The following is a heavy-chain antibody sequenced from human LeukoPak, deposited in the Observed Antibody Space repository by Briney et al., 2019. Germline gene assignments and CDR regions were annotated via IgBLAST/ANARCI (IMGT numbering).Heavy chain of an antibody. D-gene: IGHD2-2*01. CDR2: ISGSGGST. J-gene: IGHJ6*03. CDR1: GFTFSSYA. Sequence: PGGSLRLSCAASGFTFSSYAMSWVRQAPGKGLEWVSAISGSGGSTYYADSVKGRFTISRDNSKNTLYLQMNSLRAEDTAVYYCAKIVVVPAAMTCHYYYMDVWGKGTTVTVSS. V-gene: IGHV3-23*01. CDR3: AKIVVVPAAMTCHYYYMDV.